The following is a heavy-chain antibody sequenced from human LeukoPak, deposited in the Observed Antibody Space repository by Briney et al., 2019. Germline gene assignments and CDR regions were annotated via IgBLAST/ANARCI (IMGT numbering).Heavy chain of an antibody. CDR1: GFTFDDFA. J-gene: IGHJ6*02. Sequence: GGSLRLSCAASGFTFDDFAMHWVRQAPGKGLEWVSGISWDGTTIAYTDSVKGRFTISRDNAKNSLYLQMNSLRPEDTALYYCAKEIIGSRPTYYYGLDVWGRGTTVTVSS. CDR2: ISWDGTTI. V-gene: IGHV3-9*01. D-gene: IGHD6-13*01. CDR3: AKEIIGSRPTYYYGLDV.